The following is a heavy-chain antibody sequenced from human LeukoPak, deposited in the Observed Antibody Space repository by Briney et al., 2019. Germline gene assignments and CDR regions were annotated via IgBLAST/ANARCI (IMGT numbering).Heavy chain of an antibody. Sequence: GESLRLSCAASGFTFDDYTMHWVRQAPGKGLEWVSLISWDGGSTYYADSVKGRFTISRDNSKNSLYLQMNSLRTEDTALYYCAKGDLLSDDFWSGYYEGAGMDVWGQGTTVTVSS. CDR3: AKGDLLSDDFWSGYYEGAGMDV. CDR2: ISWDGGST. J-gene: IGHJ6*02. D-gene: IGHD3-3*01. V-gene: IGHV3-43*01. CDR1: GFTFDDYT.